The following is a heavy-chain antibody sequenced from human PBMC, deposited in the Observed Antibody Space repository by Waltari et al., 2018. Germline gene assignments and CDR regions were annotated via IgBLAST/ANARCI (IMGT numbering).Heavy chain of an antibody. Sequence: QLQLQESGPGLVKPSETLSLTCTVSGGSINNNDYYWGWIRQPPGKGLEWIGSIYHSGSTYYNPSLKSRVTISVDTSKNQFSLKLSSVTAADTAVYYCASLLLWWDEPDAFDIWGQGTMVTVSS. V-gene: IGHV4-39*07. D-gene: IGHD2-21*01. J-gene: IGHJ3*02. CDR2: IYHSGST. CDR1: GGSINNNDYY. CDR3: ASLLLWWDEPDAFDI.